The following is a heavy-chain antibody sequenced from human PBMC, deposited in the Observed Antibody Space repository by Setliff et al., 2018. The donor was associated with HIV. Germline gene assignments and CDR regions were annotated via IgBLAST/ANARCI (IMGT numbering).Heavy chain of an antibody. V-gene: IGHV1-2*02. CDR2: INPNSGDT. J-gene: IGHJ4*02. CDR1: GYTFTGYY. CDR3: ARDRRYSGTYHIDY. D-gene: IGHD1-26*01. Sequence: GASVKVSCKASGYTFTGYYMHWVRQAPGQGLEWMGWINPNSGDTNYAQNLQGRVTMTTDTSSTKAFLELRSLRSDDTAMYYCARDRRYSGTYHIDYWGQGTRVTVSS.